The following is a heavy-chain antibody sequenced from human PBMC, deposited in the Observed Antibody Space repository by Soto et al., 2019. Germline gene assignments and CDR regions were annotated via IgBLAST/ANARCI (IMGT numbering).Heavy chain of an antibody. CDR1: GFTFSRYA. V-gene: IGHV3-23*01. D-gene: IGHD6-19*01. CDR2: ISFGGGYST. J-gene: IGHJ4*02. CDR3: AESWFPDGWDNHPIGS. Sequence: GGSLRLSCAVSGFTFSRYAMSWVRQAPGKGLEWISSISFGGGYSTYYADSVKGRVTISRDNSKNILYLQMSGLRAEDTAKYHCAESWFPDGWDNHPIGSWGQGTLVTVSS.